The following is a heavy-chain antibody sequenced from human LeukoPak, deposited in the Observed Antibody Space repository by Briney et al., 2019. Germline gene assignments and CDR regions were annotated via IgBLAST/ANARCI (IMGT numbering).Heavy chain of an antibody. CDR2: ISSSGSTI. D-gene: IGHD4-17*01. CDR3: ARDYGDYGDY. Sequence: GGSLRLSCAASGFTFSSYEMNWVRQAPGKGLEWVSYISSSGSTIYYADSVKGRFTISRDNAKNSLYRQMNSLRAEDTAVYYCARDYGDYGDYWGQGTLVTVSS. J-gene: IGHJ4*02. CDR1: GFTFSSYE. V-gene: IGHV3-48*03.